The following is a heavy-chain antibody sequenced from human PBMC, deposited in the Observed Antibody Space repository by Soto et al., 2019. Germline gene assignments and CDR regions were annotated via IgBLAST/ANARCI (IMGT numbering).Heavy chain of an antibody. CDR1: GFPFSRYA. J-gene: IGHJ1*01. Sequence: GGSLRLSCAAPGFPFSRYAMSWVPQAPGKGLDWVSAISGSGGSTYYADSVKGRFTSSRDNSKNTLYLQMNSLRAEDTAVYYCAKGIEYSSSSYFQHWGQGTLVTVSS. CDR2: ISGSGGST. D-gene: IGHD6-6*01. CDR3: AKGIEYSSSSYFQH. V-gene: IGHV3-23*01.